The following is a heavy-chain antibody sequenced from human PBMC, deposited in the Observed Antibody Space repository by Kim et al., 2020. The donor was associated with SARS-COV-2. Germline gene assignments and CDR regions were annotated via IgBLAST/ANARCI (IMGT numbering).Heavy chain of an antibody. V-gene: IGHV3-23*01. CDR1: GFTFSSYA. CDR3: AKDAHYDILTGYYHDAFDI. D-gene: IGHD3-9*01. CDR2: ISGSGGST. Sequence: GSLRLSCAASGFTFSSYAMSWVRQAPGKGLEWVSAISGSGGSTYYADSVKGRFTISRDNSKNTLYLQMNSLRAEDTAVYYCAKDAHYDILTGYYHDAFDIWGQGTMVTVSS. J-gene: IGHJ3*02.